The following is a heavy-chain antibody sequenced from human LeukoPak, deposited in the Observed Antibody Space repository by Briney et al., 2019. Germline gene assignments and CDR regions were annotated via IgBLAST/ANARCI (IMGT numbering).Heavy chain of an antibody. CDR1: GFTVSSNF. V-gene: IGHV3-66*01. J-gene: IGHJ4*02. D-gene: IGHD1-26*01. CDR3: AREDAGGTYSFDY. Sequence: GGSLRLSCAVSGFTVSSNFMSWVRQAPGKGPEWVSVIYTSGITYYADSVRGRFSISRDNSKNTLYLQMDSLTVEDTAVYYCAREDAGGTYSFDYWGQGILVTVSS. CDR2: IYTSGIT.